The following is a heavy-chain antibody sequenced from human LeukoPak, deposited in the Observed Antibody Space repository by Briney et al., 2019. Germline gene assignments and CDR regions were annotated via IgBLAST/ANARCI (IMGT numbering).Heavy chain of an antibody. V-gene: IGHV3-23*01. D-gene: IGHD1-26*01. Sequence: GGSLRLSCAASGFTFSSYAMSWVRQAPGKGLEWVSAISGSGGSTYYADSVKGRFTISRDNSKNTLYLQMNSLRAEDTAVYYCASSGSYPKGAFDIWGQGTMVTVSS. CDR1: GFTFSSYA. CDR3: ASSGSYPKGAFDI. J-gene: IGHJ3*02. CDR2: ISGSGGST.